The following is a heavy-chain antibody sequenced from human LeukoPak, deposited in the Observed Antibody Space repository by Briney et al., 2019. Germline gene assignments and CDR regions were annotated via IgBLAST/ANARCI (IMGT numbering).Heavy chain of an antibody. CDR1: GFTLSIYA. Sequence: GGSLRLSCAASGFTLSIYAMRWVRQTPWKGQEWVSASGNDGKTYYTASVQGRFTISRDNSKNTLFLQMNNLGAEDTAFYYCARESHQWLLHFDSWGQGTLVSVSS. CDR3: ARESHQWLLHFDS. V-gene: IGHV3-23*01. J-gene: IGHJ4*02. D-gene: IGHD6-19*01. CDR2: SGNDGKT.